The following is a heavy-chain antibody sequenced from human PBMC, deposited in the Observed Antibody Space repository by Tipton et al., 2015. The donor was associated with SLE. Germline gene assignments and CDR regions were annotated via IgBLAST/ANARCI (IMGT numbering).Heavy chain of an antibody. J-gene: IGHJ4*02. Sequence: TLSLTCIVSGDSISSSSYYWGWIRQPPGKGLEWVGTVYYTGNTFYNPSLKSRVTISVDTSKNQFSLKLSSVTAADTAVYYCARDEGGYNTGWFPYYFDYWGQGTLVTVSS. CDR3: ARDEGGYNTGWFPYYFDY. D-gene: IGHD2-8*02. CDR1: GDSISSSSYY. V-gene: IGHV4-39*07. CDR2: VYYTGNT.